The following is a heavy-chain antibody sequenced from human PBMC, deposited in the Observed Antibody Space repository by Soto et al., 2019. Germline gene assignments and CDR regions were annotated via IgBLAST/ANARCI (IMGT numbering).Heavy chain of an antibody. J-gene: IGHJ5*02. D-gene: IGHD4-17*01. Sequence: SETLSLTCTFFGGSFSSSSYSWGWIPKTQGKGLDGFGSIYYSGSTYYNPPLKSRVTISVDTSKNQFSLKLSSVTAADTAVYYCARHKIYDYGDYEDVRWFDPWGQGTLVTVSS. CDR3: ARHKIYDYGDYEDVRWFDP. CDR2: IYYSGST. V-gene: IGHV4-39*01. CDR1: GGSFSSSSYS.